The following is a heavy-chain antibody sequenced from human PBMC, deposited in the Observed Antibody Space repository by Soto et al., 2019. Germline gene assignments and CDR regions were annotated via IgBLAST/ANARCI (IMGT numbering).Heavy chain of an antibody. CDR1: GYTFTNND. CDR3: ARGISTTRYYYYYGMDV. J-gene: IGHJ6*02. V-gene: IGHV1-8*02. D-gene: IGHD2-2*01. CDR2: MNPGSGDT. Sequence: ASVKVSCKASGYTFTNNDVSWVRQATGQGLEWMGWMNPGSGDTDDAQKFQGRVTMTSDTSTSTVYMELSSLRSEDTAVYYCARGISTTRYYYYYGMDVWGQGTTVTVS.